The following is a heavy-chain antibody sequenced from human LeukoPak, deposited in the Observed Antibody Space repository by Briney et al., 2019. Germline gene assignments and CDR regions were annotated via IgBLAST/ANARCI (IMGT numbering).Heavy chain of an antibody. D-gene: IGHD2-2*01. J-gene: IGHJ4*02. CDR3: ARVSPLGSRAFDY. CDR1: GYTFTGYN. CDR2: INPNSGGT. Sequence: GASVKVSCKASGYTFTGYNIHWVRQAPGQGLEWMAWINPNSGGTDYAQKFQGRVTMTRDTSNTTAYMELSSLRSDDTAVYYCARVSPLGSRAFDYWGQGTLVTVSS. V-gene: IGHV1-2*02.